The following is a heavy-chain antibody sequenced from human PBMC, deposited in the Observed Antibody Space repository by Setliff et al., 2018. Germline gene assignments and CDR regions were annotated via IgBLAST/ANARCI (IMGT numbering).Heavy chain of an antibody. CDR2: ISAYNGNT. CDR1: GYTFTSYY. J-gene: IGHJ6*03. CDR3: ARVKAPALYYYMDV. Sequence: GASVKVSCKASGYTFTSYYMHWVRQAPGQGLEWMGWISAYNGNTNYAQKLQGRVTMTTDTSTSTAYMELSRLRSDDTAVYYCARVKAPALYYYMDVWGKGTTVTVS. V-gene: IGHV1-18*04. D-gene: IGHD3-16*02.